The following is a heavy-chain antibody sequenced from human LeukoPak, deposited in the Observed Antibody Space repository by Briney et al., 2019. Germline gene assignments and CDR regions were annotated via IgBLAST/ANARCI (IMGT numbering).Heavy chain of an antibody. D-gene: IGHD6-13*01. Sequence: GGSLRLSCAASGFTLSSYSMSWVRQAPGEGLEWVSSISSSVDDIYYAHTVKGGFAISRDNATSTLYLQMNSLRAEATAVYYCARDPFSSSWYGAFDIWGQGTMVTVSS. CDR3: ARDPFSSSWYGAFDI. CDR2: ISSSVDDI. J-gene: IGHJ3*02. CDR1: GFTLSSYS. V-gene: IGHV3-21*01.